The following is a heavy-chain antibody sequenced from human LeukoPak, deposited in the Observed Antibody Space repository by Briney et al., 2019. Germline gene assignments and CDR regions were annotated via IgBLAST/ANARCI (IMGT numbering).Heavy chain of an antibody. CDR3: ASADTIFGVVTDREIYFGY. CDR1: GYTFTGYY. CDR2: INPNSGGT. V-gene: IGHV1-2*02. J-gene: IGHJ4*02. Sequence: ASVKVSCKASGYTFTGYYMHWVRQAPGQGLEWMGWINPNSGGTNYAQKFQGRVTMTRDTSISTAYMELSRLRSDDTAVYYCASADTIFGVVTDREIYFGYWGQGTLVTVSS. D-gene: IGHD3-3*01.